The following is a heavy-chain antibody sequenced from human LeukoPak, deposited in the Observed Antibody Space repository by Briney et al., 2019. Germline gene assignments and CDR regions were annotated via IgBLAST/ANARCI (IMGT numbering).Heavy chain of an antibody. V-gene: IGHV1-24*01. CDR1: GYTLTELS. D-gene: IGHD3-22*01. CDR3: ATSSAYYYDSSGYFH. J-gene: IGHJ4*02. Sequence: GASLKVSCKVSGYTLTELSMHWVRQAPGKGLEWMGGFDPEDGETIYAQKFQGRVTMTEDTSTDTAYMELSSLRSEDTAVYYCATSSAYYYDSSGYFHWGQGTLVTVSS. CDR2: FDPEDGET.